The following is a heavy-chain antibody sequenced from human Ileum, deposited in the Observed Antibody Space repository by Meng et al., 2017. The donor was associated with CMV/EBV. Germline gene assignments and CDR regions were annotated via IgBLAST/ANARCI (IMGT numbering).Heavy chain of an antibody. Sequence: QVLLGQSGPDVRNTGSSMKVSCKAPGVTLSDYTVSWVRQAPGQGLEWMGGIIPLSRTTRSAQKFQDRVTITTDESASTVYLELRSLTSEDTATYYCASPVYDFWSGYPPFDYWGQGTLVTVSS. J-gene: IGHJ4*02. D-gene: IGHD3-3*01. CDR2: IIPLSRTT. V-gene: IGHV1-69*05. CDR1: GVTLSDYT. CDR3: ASPVYDFWSGYPPFDY.